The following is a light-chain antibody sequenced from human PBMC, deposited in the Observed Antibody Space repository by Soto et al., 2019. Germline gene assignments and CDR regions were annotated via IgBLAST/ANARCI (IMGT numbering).Light chain of an antibody. Sequence: DIQMTQSPSTLSASVGDRVTITCRASQSVSSWLAWYQQKPGQAPKLLIYHASILESGVPARFSGSGSGTEFTLTISSLQPDDFATYYCQQYNSYRTFGQGTKVDI. J-gene: IGKJ1*01. CDR1: QSVSSW. CDR2: HAS. V-gene: IGKV1-5*01. CDR3: QQYNSYRT.